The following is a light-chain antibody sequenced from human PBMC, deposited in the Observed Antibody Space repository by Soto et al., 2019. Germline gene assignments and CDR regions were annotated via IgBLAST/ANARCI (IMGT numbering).Light chain of an antibody. CDR2: LGS. CDR1: QSLLHSNGYNY. J-gene: IGKJ3*01. V-gene: IGKV2-28*01. Sequence: DIVMTQSPLSLPVTPGEPASISCRSSQSLLHSNGYNYLDWYLQKPGQSPQLLIYLGSNRASGXPXRXNGSGSGTDFTLKISRVEAEDVGVYYCMQVLQTPLFTFGPGTKVDIK. CDR3: MQVLQTPLFT.